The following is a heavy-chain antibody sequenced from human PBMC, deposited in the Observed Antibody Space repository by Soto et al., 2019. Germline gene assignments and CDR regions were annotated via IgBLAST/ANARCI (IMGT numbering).Heavy chain of an antibody. CDR1: GFMFKNYA. CDR3: AKDLAPTYKYDSRDAFDI. V-gene: IGHV3-23*01. Sequence: VGSLRLSCEASGFMFKNYAMNWVRQAPGKGLEWVSSNSGNGSATYYTDSVKGRFTISRDSSKKTLYLQMNSLGADDTAVYYCAKDLAPTYKYDSRDAFDIWGQGTMVTVSS. J-gene: IGHJ3*02. CDR2: NSGNGSAT. D-gene: IGHD3-22*01.